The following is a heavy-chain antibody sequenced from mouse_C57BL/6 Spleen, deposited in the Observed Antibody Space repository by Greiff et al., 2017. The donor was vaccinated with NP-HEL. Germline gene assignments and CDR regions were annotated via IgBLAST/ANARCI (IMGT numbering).Heavy chain of an antibody. CDR2: INPNNGGT. Sequence: EVQLQQSGPELVKPGASVKISCKASGYTFTDYYMNWVKQSPGKGLEWIGDINPNNGGTSYNEKFKGKATLTVDKSSSTAYMELSSLTSEDSAVYYCARSGYDYLPMGYWGQGTSVTVSS. CDR1: GYTFTDYY. D-gene: IGHD2-4*01. J-gene: IGHJ4*01. CDR3: ARSGYDYLPMGY. V-gene: IGHV1-26*01.